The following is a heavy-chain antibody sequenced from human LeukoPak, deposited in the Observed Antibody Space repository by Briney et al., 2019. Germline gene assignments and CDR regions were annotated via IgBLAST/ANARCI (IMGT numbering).Heavy chain of an antibody. CDR1: GFTFSSYG. V-gene: IGHV3-30*02. CDR3: AKDAVNEDYMDV. J-gene: IGHJ6*03. CDR2: IRYDGSNK. D-gene: IGHD1-1*01. Sequence: SGGSLRLSCAASGFTFSSYGMHWVRQAPGKGLEWVAFIRYDGSNKYYADSVKGRFTISRDNSKNTLYLQMNSLRAEDTAVYYCAKDAVNEDYMDVWGKGTTVTISS.